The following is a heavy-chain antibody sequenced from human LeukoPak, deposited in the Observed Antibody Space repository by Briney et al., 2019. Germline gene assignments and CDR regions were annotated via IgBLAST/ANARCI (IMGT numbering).Heavy chain of an antibody. CDR1: GFTFSSYS. D-gene: IGHD1-26*01. Sequence: GGSLRLSCAASGFTFSSYSMNWVRQAPGKGLEWVAVISYDGSNKYYADSVKGRFTISRDNSKNTLYLQMNSLRAEDTAVYYCANGELKAGDHAFDIWGQGTMVTVSS. CDR3: ANGELKAGDHAFDI. V-gene: IGHV3-30*18. CDR2: ISYDGSNK. J-gene: IGHJ3*02.